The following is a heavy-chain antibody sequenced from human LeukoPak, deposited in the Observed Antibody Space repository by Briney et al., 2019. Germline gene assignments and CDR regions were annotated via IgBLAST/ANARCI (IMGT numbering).Heavy chain of an antibody. Sequence: PSETLSLTCTVSGGSISSSSYYWGWIRQPPGKGLEWIGSIYYSGSTYYNPSLKSRVTISVDTSKNQFSLKLSSVTAADTAVYYCARRDGEVATFDYWGQGTLVTVSS. J-gene: IGHJ4*02. D-gene: IGHD5-24*01. CDR1: GGSISSSSYY. CDR2: IYYSGST. V-gene: IGHV4-39*07. CDR3: ARRDGEVATFDY.